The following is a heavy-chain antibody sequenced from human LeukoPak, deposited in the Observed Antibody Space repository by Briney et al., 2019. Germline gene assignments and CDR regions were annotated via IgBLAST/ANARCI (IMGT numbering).Heavy chain of an antibody. V-gene: IGHV3-64*01. CDR3: ATPFWGPSNDY. Sequence: TGGSLRLSCAASGFTFSNYAMHWVRQAPGKGLEYGSAISSNGGSTYYANSVKGRFTISRDNSKNTLYLQMNSLRAEDTAVYYCATPFWGPSNDYWGQGTLVTVSS. CDR1: GFTFSNYA. CDR2: ISSNGGST. D-gene: IGHD7-27*01. J-gene: IGHJ4*02.